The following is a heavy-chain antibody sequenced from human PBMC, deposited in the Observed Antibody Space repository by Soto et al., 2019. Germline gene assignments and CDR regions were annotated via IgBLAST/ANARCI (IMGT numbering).Heavy chain of an antibody. CDR2: INYRGSA. Sequence: QLQLQESGPGLVKPSETLSLTCFVSGGSISSSTSYWGWVRQPPGKGLEWIGSINYRGSAYYSPSLKSRVTISVDTSNNQFSLKLSSVTAADTAVYYCARPLSPGNYYDWGQGPLVTVSS. V-gene: IGHV4-39*01. CDR1: GGSISSSTSY. CDR3: ARPLSPGNYYD. J-gene: IGHJ1*01. D-gene: IGHD1-26*01.